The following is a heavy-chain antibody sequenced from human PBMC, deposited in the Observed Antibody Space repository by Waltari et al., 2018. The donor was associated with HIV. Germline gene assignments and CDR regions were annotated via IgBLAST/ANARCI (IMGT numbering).Heavy chain of an antibody. CDR3: TTDFSGIAAAGAPWYYYYGMDV. Sequence: EVQLVESGGGLVKPGGSLRLSCAASGFTFSNAGMSGVRQDTGKGTEWVGRIKSKTEGGTTDYAAPVKGRFNISRDDSKNTLYLQMNSLKTEDTAVYYCTTDFSGIAAAGAPWYYYYGMDVWGQGTTVTVSS. CDR2: IKSKTEGGTT. D-gene: IGHD6-13*01. V-gene: IGHV3-15*01. CDR1: GFTFSNAG. J-gene: IGHJ6*02.